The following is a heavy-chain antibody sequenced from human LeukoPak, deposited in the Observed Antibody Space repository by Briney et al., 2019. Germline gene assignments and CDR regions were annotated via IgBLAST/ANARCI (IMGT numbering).Heavy chain of an antibody. J-gene: IGHJ4*02. V-gene: IGHV1-2*02. Sequence: ASVKVSCKASGYTFTGYYMHWVRQAPGQGLEWMGWINPNSGGTNYAQKFQGRVTMTRDTSISTAYMELSRLRSDDTAVYYCARGVVDYYDSSGYYDCWGQGTLVTVSS. CDR3: ARGVVDYYDSSGYYDC. D-gene: IGHD3-22*01. CDR1: GYTFTGYY. CDR2: INPNSGGT.